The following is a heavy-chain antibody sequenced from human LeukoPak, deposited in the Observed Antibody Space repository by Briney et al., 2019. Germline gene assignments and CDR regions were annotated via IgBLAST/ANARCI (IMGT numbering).Heavy chain of an antibody. CDR2: INPNSGGT. J-gene: IGHJ6*03. Sequence: ASVKVSRKASGYTFTGYYMHWVRQAPGQGLEWMGWINPNSGGTNYAQKFQGRVTMTRDTSISTAYMELSRLRSDDTAVYYCAREGVVVATSNYYYYMDVWGKGTTVTVSS. V-gene: IGHV1-2*02. D-gene: IGHD5-12*01. CDR1: GYTFTGYY. CDR3: AREGVVVATSNYYYYMDV.